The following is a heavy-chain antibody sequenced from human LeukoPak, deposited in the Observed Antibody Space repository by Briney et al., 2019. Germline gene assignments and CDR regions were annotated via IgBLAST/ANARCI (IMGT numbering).Heavy chain of an antibody. J-gene: IGHJ4*02. D-gene: IGHD3-16*01. CDR2: ISYDGSNK. Sequence: PGGSLRLSCAASGFTFSSYGMHWVRQAPGKGLEWVAVISYDGSNKYCADSVKGRFTISRDNSKNTLYLQMNSLRAEDTAVYYCAKDLMTYYDYVWGSPPSNWGQGTLVTVSS. CDR1: GFTFSSYG. CDR3: AKDLMTYYDYVWGSPPSN. V-gene: IGHV3-30*18.